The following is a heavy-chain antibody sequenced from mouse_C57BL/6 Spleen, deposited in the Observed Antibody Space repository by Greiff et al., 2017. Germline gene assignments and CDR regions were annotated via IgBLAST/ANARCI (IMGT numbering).Heavy chain of an antibody. D-gene: IGHD1-1*01. CDR2: IDPETGGT. Sequence: QVQLQQSGAELVRPGASVTLSCKASGYTFTDYEMHWVKQTPVHGLEWIGAIDPETGGTAYNQKFKGKAILTADKSSSTAYMELRSLTSEDSAVYYWTTTVVAHWYFDVWGTGTTVTVSS. CDR3: TTTVVAHWYFDV. V-gene: IGHV1-15*01. CDR1: GYTFTDYE. J-gene: IGHJ1*03.